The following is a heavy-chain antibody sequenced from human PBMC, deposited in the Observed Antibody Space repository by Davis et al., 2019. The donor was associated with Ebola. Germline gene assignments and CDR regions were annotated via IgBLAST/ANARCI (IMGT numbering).Heavy chain of an antibody. V-gene: IGHV3-33*01. D-gene: IGHD4-11*01. Sequence: PGGSLRLSCAASGFTFRSFGMHWVRQAPGKGLEWVATIYYDASTRYYAGSVKGRFTISRDDSKNTLFLQMNSLRAEDTAVYYCARGPTTVTDWFDPWGQGTLVTVSS. CDR2: IYYDASTR. CDR3: ARGPTTVTDWFDP. J-gene: IGHJ5*02. CDR1: GFTFRSFG.